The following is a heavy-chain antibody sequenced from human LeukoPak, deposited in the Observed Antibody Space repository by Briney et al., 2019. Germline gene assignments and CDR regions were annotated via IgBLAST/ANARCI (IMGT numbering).Heavy chain of an antibody. V-gene: IGHV3-23*01. Sequence: GGSLRLSCAASGFTFSTYAMNWVRQAPGKGLEWVSVIVGNGGGIYYADSVKGRFTISRDNSKNTLYLQTNSLRAEDTAVYYCAKDRIPDGKYSIDFWGQGTLVTVSS. CDR1: GFTFSTYA. D-gene: IGHD5-24*01. J-gene: IGHJ4*02. CDR3: AKDRIPDGKYSIDF. CDR2: IVGNGGGI.